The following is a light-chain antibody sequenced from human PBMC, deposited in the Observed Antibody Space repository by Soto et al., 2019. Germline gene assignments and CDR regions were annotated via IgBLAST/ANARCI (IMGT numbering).Light chain of an antibody. CDR3: QQYGRSPLT. CDR1: QSVRNNY. J-gene: IGKJ4*01. V-gene: IGKV3-20*01. Sequence: DIVLTQSPDTLSLSPGERATLSCRASQSVRNNYLAWYQQKPGQAPRFLIYDASSRATGIPDRFSGSGSGTDSTLTISRLEPEDFAVYYCQQYGRSPLTFGGGTKVEIK. CDR2: DAS.